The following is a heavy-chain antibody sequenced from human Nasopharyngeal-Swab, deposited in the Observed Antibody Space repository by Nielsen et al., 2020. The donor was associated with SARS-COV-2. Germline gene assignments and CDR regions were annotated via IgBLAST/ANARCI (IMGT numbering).Heavy chain of an antibody. J-gene: IGHJ4*02. V-gene: IGHV1-2*06. Sequence: ASVKVSCKASGYTFTGYYMHWVRQAPGQGLEWMGRINPNSGGTNYAQKVQGRVTMTRDTSISTAYMELSRLRSDDTAVYYCARSHSSSWYGDYWGQGTLVTVSS. CDR2: INPNSGGT. CDR3: ARSHSSSWYGDY. D-gene: IGHD6-13*01. CDR1: GYTFTGYY.